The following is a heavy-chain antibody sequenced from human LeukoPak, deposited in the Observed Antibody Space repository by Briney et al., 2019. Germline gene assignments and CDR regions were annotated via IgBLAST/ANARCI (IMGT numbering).Heavy chain of an antibody. Sequence: SETLSLTCTVSGGSIRSYYWTWIRQPPGKGLECIGYIYYSGSTNYDPSLTSRVTISVDTSKNQFSLKLSSVTAADTAVYYCARAYCSGDSCYINAFDIWGQGTMVTVSS. CDR1: GGSIRSYY. D-gene: IGHD2-15*01. CDR3: ARAYCSGDSCYINAFDI. CDR2: IYYSGST. J-gene: IGHJ3*02. V-gene: IGHV4-59*01.